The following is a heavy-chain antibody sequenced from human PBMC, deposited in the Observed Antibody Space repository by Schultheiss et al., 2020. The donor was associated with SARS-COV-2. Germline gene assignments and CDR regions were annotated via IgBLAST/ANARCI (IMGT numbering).Heavy chain of an antibody. CDR3: AKEGHCSSTSCYAVYGMDV. J-gene: IGHJ6*02. CDR2: ISGSGGST. CDR1: GFTFSSYA. Sequence: GGSLRLSCAASGFTFSSYAMSWVRQAPGKGLEWVSAISGSGGSTYYADSVKGRFTISRDNSKNTLYLQMNSLRAEDTAVYYCAKEGHCSSTSCYAVYGMDVWGQGTTVTVSS. D-gene: IGHD2-2*01. V-gene: IGHV3-23*01.